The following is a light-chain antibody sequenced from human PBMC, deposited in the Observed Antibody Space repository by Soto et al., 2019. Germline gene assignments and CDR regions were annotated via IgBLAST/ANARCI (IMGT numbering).Light chain of an antibody. V-gene: IGKV3-20*01. Sequence: EIVLTQSPGTLSLSPGERVTLSCRASQSVNSRYLAWYQQKPGQSPRLLIYGASSRATGIPDRFSGSGSGTDFTLSISRLEPEDFAVYYCQQYGSSLPYTFGQGTKLEIK. CDR1: QSVNSRY. CDR2: GAS. J-gene: IGKJ2*01. CDR3: QQYGSSLPYT.